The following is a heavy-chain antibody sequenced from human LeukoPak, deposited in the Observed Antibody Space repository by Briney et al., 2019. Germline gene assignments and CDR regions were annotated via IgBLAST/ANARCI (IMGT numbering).Heavy chain of an antibody. CDR1: RFTFNRYW. Sequence: GGSLRLSCAASRFTFNRYWMHWVRQAPGKGRVWVSRISSGGTSTIYADSVKGRFTISRDDPKNTLYRQMNSLRAEDTAVYYYARKYGGNRQAFDIWGLGTMVTVSS. CDR3: ARKYGGNRQAFDI. D-gene: IGHD4-23*01. CDR2: ISSGGTST. V-gene: IGHV3-74*01. J-gene: IGHJ3*02.